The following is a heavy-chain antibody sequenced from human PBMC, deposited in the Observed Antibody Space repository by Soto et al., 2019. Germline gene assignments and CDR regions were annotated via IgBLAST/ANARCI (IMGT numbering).Heavy chain of an antibody. CDR3: AKDRSGEAIPGYYYYGMDV. CDR1: GFTFSTYA. D-gene: IGHD6-19*01. CDR2: ISWDGGST. J-gene: IGHJ6*02. Sequence: GGSLRLSCAASGFTFSTYAMHWVRQAPGKGLEWVSLISWDGGSTYYADSVKGRFTISRDNSKNSLYLQMNSLRTEDTALYYCAKDRSGEAIPGYYYYGMDVWGQGTTVTVSS. V-gene: IGHV3-43*01.